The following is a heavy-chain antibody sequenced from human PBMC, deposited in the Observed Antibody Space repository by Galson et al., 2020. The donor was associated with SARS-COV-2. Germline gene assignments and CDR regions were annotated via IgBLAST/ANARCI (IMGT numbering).Heavy chain of an antibody. CDR1: GFIFNMYG. Sequence: GESLKISCAASGFIFNMYGMHWVRQAPGKGLEFVAAISYDGNNRYYAASVKGRYTISRDNSKNTLYLQMNSLRPEDTAVFYCARGTMVRGVNDFIYYMDVWGKGTMVTISS. J-gene: IGHJ6*04. CDR3: ARGTMVRGVNDFIYYMDV. D-gene: IGHD3-10*01. V-gene: IGHV3-30*03. CDR2: ISYDGNNR.